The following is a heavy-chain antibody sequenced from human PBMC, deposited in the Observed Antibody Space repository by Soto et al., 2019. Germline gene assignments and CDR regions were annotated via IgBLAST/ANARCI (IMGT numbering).Heavy chain of an antibody. CDR1: GGSFSGYY. V-gene: IGHV4-34*01. CDR3: ARLYCSGGSCYTYYYYYYYMDV. CDR2: IDHSGST. J-gene: IGHJ6*03. Sequence: SETLSLTCAVYGGSFSGYYWSWIRQPPGKGLEWIGEIDHSGSTNYNPSLKSRVTISVDTSKNQFSLKLSSVTAADTAVYYCARLYCSGGSCYTYYYYYYYMDVWSKGTTVTVSS. D-gene: IGHD2-15*01.